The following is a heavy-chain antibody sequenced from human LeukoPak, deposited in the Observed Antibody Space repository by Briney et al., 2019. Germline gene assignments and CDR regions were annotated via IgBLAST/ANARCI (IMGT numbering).Heavy chain of an antibody. CDR2: ISGSSSYI. CDR3: AREASRRESGTYYALFDY. Sequence: GGSLRLSCAASGFTFSTYSMNWVRQAPGKGLEWVSSISGSSSYIYYADSMKGRFTISRDNAKNPLYLQMNSLRAEDTAVYYCAREASRRESGTYYALFDYWGQGTLVTVSS. V-gene: IGHV3-21*06. CDR1: GFTFSTYS. J-gene: IGHJ4*02. D-gene: IGHD1-26*01.